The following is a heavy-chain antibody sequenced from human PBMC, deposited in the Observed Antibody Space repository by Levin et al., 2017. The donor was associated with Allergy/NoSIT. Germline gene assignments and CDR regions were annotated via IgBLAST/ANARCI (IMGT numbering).Heavy chain of an antibody. CDR2: INTAGDT. V-gene: IGHV3-13*01. Sequence: GGSLRLFCAASGFTFSSYEMHWVRQGTGKRLEWVSAINTAGDTYYPGSVKGRFTISRENAKNSLYLQMNRLRVEDTAVYYCTRAATAIAHYDYWGQGTLVTVSS. CDR1: GFTFSSYE. CDR3: TRAATAIAHYDY. D-gene: IGHD2-21*01. J-gene: IGHJ4*02.